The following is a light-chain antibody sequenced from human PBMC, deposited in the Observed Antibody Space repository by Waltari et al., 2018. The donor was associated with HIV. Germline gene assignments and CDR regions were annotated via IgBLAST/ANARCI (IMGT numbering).Light chain of an antibody. J-gene: IGLJ3*02. Sequence: QSALTQPRSVSGSPGQSVTISCTGASSDVGFYNYVSWYQQHPGKAPKLMIYDVKKRPSGVPDRFSGSKSGNTASLTISGLQAEDEADYYCCSYAGSFWVFGGGTKLTVL. CDR1: SSDVGFYNY. CDR2: DVK. V-gene: IGLV2-11*01. CDR3: CSYAGSFWV.